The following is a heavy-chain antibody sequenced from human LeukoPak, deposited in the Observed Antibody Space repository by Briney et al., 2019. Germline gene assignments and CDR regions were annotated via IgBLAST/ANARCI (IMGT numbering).Heavy chain of an antibody. CDR2: INYSGST. Sequence: SETLSLTCTVSGGSISSSSYYWGWIRQPPGKGLEWIGSINYSGSTYYNPSLKSRVTISVDTSKNQFSLKLSSVTAADTAVYYCARDGSSGYYRRFDYWGQGTLVTVSS. V-gene: IGHV4-39*07. CDR3: ARDGSSGYYRRFDY. CDR1: GGSISSSSYY. J-gene: IGHJ4*02. D-gene: IGHD3-22*01.